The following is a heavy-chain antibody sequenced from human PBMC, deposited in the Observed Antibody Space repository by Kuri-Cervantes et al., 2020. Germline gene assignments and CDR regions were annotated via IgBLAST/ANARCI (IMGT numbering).Heavy chain of an antibody. Sequence: SVKVSCKASGYTFTSYGISWVRQAPGQGLEWMGGIIPIFGTANYAQKFQGRVTITTDESTSTAYMELSSLRSEDTAAYYCARGDYYGSGSYYTAGYWGQGTLVTVSS. CDR3: ARGDYYGSGSYYTAGY. CDR2: IIPIFGTA. J-gene: IGHJ4*02. V-gene: IGHV1-69*05. CDR1: GYTFTSYG. D-gene: IGHD3-10*01.